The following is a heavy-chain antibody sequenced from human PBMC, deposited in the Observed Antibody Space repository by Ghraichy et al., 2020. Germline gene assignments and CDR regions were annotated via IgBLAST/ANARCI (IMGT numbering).Heavy chain of an antibody. J-gene: IGHJ4*02. V-gene: IGHV3-21*01. CDR3: ARGYGDYAPLDY. CDR1: GFTFSSYS. D-gene: IGHD4-17*01. CDR2: ISSSSAYI. Sequence: GGSLRLSCAASGFTFSSYSMNWVRQAPGKGLEWVSSISSSSAYIYYADSVKDRFTISRDNAKNSLYLQMNSLRAEDTAVYYCARGYGDYAPLDYWGQGTLVTVSS.